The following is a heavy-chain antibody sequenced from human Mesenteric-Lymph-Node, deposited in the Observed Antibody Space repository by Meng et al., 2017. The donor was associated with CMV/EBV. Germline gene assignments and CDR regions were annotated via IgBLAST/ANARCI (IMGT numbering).Heavy chain of an antibody. V-gene: IGHV3-23*01. Sequence: GESLKLSCAASGFTFPSYGMSWVRQAPGKGLEWVSAVSGAGYTTYYADSVKGRFFISRDNSENMLYLQMSSLRAEDTALYYCAKSSSSSSPYYFYGVDVWGQGTTVTVSS. CDR3: AKSSSSSSPYYFYGVDV. CDR2: VSGAGYTT. CDR1: GFTFPSYG. J-gene: IGHJ6*02. D-gene: IGHD6-6*01.